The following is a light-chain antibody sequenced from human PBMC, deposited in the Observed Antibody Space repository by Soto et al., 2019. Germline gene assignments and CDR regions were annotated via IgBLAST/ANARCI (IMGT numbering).Light chain of an antibody. Sequence: EIVMTQSPATLSVSPGERATLSCRARQSVSSNLAWYQQKPGQAPRLLIYGASTRATGIPARFSGSGSGTAFTLTISSLQSEDFAVYYCQQYNNWPFPSWTFGQGTKVEIK. CDR3: QQYNNWPFPSWT. CDR2: GAS. V-gene: IGKV3-15*01. CDR1: QSVSSN. J-gene: IGKJ1*01.